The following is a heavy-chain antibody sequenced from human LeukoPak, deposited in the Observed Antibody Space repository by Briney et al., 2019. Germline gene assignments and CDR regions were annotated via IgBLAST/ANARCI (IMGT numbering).Heavy chain of an antibody. V-gene: IGHV4-59*01. CDR3: ARDSSGYYHD. CDR1: SESFSGYY. J-gene: IGHJ4*02. Sequence: PETLSLTCTFYSESFSGYYWNWIRQPPGKGLEWIGYISYSGSTNYNPSLKGRVTISVDTSKNQFSLKLSSVTAADTAVYYCARDSSGYYHDWGQGTLVTVSS. D-gene: IGHD3-22*01. CDR2: ISYSGST.